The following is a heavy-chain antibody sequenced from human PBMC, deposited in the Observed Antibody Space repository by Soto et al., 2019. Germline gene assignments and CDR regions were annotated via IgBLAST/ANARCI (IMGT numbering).Heavy chain of an antibody. Sequence: GASVRVSCRASGGTFSSYTISWVRQAPGQGLEWMGRIIPILGIANYAQKFQGRVTITADKSTSTAYMELSSLRSEDTAVYYCARGPVVGYDSSGSRLDYWGQGTLLTVSS. CDR2: IIPILGIA. CDR3: ARGPVVGYDSSGSRLDY. J-gene: IGHJ4*02. V-gene: IGHV1-69*02. CDR1: GGTFSSYT. D-gene: IGHD3-22*01.